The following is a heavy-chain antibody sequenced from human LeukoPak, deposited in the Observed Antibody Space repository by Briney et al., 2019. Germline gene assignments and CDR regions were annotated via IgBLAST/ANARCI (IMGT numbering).Heavy chain of an antibody. CDR1: GFTLSSYW. CDR3: ARGTAVALSPFDY. CDR2: IKQDGSEK. J-gene: IGHJ4*02. V-gene: IGHV3-7*04. D-gene: IGHD5-18*01. Sequence: PGGALRLSCAASGFTLSSYWMTWVRQAPGKGVEGVANIKQDGSEKYYVNSVKGRCTISRDNAKNSLYLQMNSLRAEDTAVYYCARGTAVALSPFDYWGQGTLVTVSS.